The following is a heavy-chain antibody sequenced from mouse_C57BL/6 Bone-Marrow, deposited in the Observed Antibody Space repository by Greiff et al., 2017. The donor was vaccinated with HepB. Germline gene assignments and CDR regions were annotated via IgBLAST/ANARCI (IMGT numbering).Heavy chain of an antibody. D-gene: IGHD1-1*01. CDR1: GYTFTDYE. V-gene: IGHV1-15*01. Sequence: QVQLQQSGAELVRPGASVTLSCKASGYTFTDYEMHWVKQTPVHGLEWIGAIDPETGGTAYNQKFKGKAILTADKSSSTADMELRSLTSEDSAVYYFTRRYYDGSSSCYFDVWGTGTTVTVSS. CDR3: TRRYYDGSSSCYFDV. J-gene: IGHJ1*03. CDR2: IDPETGGT.